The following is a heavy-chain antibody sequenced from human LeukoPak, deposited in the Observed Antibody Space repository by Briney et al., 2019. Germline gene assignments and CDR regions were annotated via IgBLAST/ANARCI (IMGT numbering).Heavy chain of an antibody. CDR2: ISYDGSNK. CDR1: GFTFSSYA. Sequence: GGSLRLSCAASGFTFSSYAMHWVRQAPGKGLQWVAVISYDGSNKYYADPVKGRFTISRDNSKNTLYLQMNSLRAEDTAVYYCARDLSRSRPDCSGGSCYSVYWGQGTLVTVSS. J-gene: IGHJ4*02. CDR3: ARDLSRSRPDCSGGSCYSVY. V-gene: IGHV3-30*04. D-gene: IGHD2-15*01.